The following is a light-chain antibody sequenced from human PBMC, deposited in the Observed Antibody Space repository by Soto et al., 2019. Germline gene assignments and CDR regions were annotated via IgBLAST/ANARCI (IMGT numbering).Light chain of an antibody. J-gene: IGKJ1*01. CDR3: HQYGSSPWT. V-gene: IGKV3-20*01. CDR2: DAS. CDR1: QSVSSY. Sequence: EFVMTQSPATLSLSPGERATLSCRASQSVSSYLAWYQQKPGQVPRLLIYDASNRAPGIPDRFSGSGSETDFTLTITRLESEDFAVYSCHQYGSSPWTFGQGTKVDIK.